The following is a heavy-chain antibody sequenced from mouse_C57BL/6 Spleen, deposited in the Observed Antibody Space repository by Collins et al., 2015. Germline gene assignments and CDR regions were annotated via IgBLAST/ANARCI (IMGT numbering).Heavy chain of an antibody. CDR3: AREEGYGNYDFDY. V-gene: IGHV1-9*01. Sequence: QVQLQQSGAELMKPGASVKISCKATGYTFSSYWIEWVKQRPGHGLEWIGEILPGSGSTNYNEKFKGKATFTADTSSNTAYMQLSSLTSEDSAVYYCAREEGYGNYDFDYWGQGTTLTVSS. J-gene: IGHJ2*01. D-gene: IGHD2-10*02. CDR1: GYTFSSYW. CDR2: ILPGSGST.